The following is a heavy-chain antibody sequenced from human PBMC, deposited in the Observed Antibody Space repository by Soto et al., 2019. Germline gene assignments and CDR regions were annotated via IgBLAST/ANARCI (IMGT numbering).Heavy chain of an antibody. CDR2: IIPILGIA. V-gene: IGHV1-69*04. D-gene: IGHD5-18*01. CDR1: GGTFSSYT. Sequence: SVKVSCKASGGTFSSYTISWVRQAPGQGLEWMGRIIPILGIANYAQKFQGRVTITADKSTSTAYMELSSLRSEDTAVYYCARDRVDTAMVYFYGMDVWGQGTTVTVSS. CDR3: ARDRVDTAMVYFYGMDV. J-gene: IGHJ6*02.